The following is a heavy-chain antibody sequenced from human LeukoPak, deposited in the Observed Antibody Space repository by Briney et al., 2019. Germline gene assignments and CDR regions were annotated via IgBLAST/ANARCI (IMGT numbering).Heavy chain of an antibody. CDR3: AKGGDGYTGRSYFAY. D-gene: IGHD5-24*01. V-gene: IGHV3-23*01. J-gene: IGHJ4*02. CDR2: ISGSGGST. CDR1: GFTFSSYA. Sequence: GGSLRLSCAASGFTFSSYAMSWVRQAPGKGLEWVSAISGSGGSTYYADSVKGRFAISSDNSKKTLYLQMNSLRAEDTAVYYCAKGGDGYTGRSYFAYWGQGPLVTVSS.